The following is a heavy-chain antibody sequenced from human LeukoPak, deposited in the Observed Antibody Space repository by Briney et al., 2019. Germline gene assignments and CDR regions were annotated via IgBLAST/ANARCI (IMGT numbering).Heavy chain of an antibody. V-gene: IGHV3-7*01. CDR1: GFTFSSYW. CDR3: ARSYGDYATDYFDY. D-gene: IGHD4-17*01. Sequence: GGSLRLSCAASGFTFSSYWMSWVRQAPGKGLEWVANIKQDGSEKYYVDPVKGRFTISRDNAKNSLYLQMNSLRAEDTAVCYCARSYGDYATDYFDYWGQGTLVIVSS. J-gene: IGHJ4*02. CDR2: IKQDGSEK.